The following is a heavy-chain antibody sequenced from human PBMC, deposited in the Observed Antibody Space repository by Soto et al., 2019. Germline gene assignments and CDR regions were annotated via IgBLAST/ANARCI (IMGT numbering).Heavy chain of an antibody. J-gene: IGHJ6*02. CDR3: AKGEGGSRNFYYYYGMDV. D-gene: IGHD1-1*01. Sequence: GGSPRLSCAASVFTFTSYAMSWVRQAPGKGLEWVSTISGSGGSTYYADSVKGRFTISRDNSKNTLYLQMNSLRAEDTAVYYCAKGEGGSRNFYYYYGMDVWGQGTTVTVSS. CDR2: ISGSGGST. CDR1: VFTFTSYA. V-gene: IGHV3-23*01.